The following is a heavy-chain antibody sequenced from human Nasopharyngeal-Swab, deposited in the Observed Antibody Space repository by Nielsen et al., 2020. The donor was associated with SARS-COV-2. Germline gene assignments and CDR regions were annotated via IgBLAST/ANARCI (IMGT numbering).Heavy chain of an antibody. J-gene: IGHJ4*02. D-gene: IGHD6-13*01. V-gene: IGHV3-21*01. CDR2: ISSSSSYI. CDR1: GFTFSSYS. Sequence: GRSLQVCWAASGFTFSSYSMNWVRQAPGKGLEWVSSISSSSSYIYYADSVKGRFTISRDNAKNSLYLQMNSLRAEDTAVYYCARADSSSWYFDYWGQGTLVTVSS. CDR3: ARADSSSWYFDY.